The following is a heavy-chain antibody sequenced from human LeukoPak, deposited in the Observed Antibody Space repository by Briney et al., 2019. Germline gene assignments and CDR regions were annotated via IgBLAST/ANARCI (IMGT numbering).Heavy chain of an antibody. J-gene: IGHJ6*03. Sequence: SETLSLTCTVSGYSISNGYYWGWMRQPPGKGLEWIGSIYHSGSTNYNPSLKSRVTISVDKSKNQFSLKLSSVTAADTAVYYCASRVDFWSGYSSYYYMDVWGKGTTVTVSS. V-gene: IGHV4-38-2*02. CDR2: IYHSGST. CDR1: GYSISNGYY. D-gene: IGHD3-3*01. CDR3: ASRVDFWSGYSSYYYMDV.